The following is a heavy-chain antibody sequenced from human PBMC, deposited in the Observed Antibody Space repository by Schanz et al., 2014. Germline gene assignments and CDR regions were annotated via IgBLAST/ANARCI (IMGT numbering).Heavy chain of an antibody. CDR1: GFTFSTYA. CDR2: LTGSGGGT. Sequence: EVHLLESGGGLVQPGGSLRLSCAASGFTFSTYAMSWVRQAPGKGPEWVSSLTGSGGGTYYADSVRGRFAISRDNSKNTLYLLMNSLRAEDTAVYYCAKDLISGWSGFDYWGQGTLVTVSS. CDR3: AKDLISGWSGFDY. V-gene: IGHV3-23*01. D-gene: IGHD6-19*01. J-gene: IGHJ4*02.